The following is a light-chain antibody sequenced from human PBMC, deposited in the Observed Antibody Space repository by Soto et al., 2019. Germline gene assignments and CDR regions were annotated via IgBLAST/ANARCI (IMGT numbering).Light chain of an antibody. CDR2: KAS. V-gene: IGKV1-5*03. Sequence: DIQMTQSPSTLSGSVGDXVTITCRASQTISSWLAWYQQKPGKAPKLLIYKASTLKSGVPSRFSGSGSGTEFTLTISSLQPDDVATYYCQHYNSYSEALGQGTKVDIK. CDR1: QTISSW. J-gene: IGKJ1*01. CDR3: QHYNSYSEA.